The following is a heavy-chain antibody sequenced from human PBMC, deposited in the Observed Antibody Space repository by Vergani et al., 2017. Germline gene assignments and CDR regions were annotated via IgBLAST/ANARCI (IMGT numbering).Heavy chain of an antibody. CDR2: IYPGDSDT. D-gene: IGHD2-2*01. V-gene: IGHV5-51*03. Sequence: EVQLVQSGAEVKKPGESLKISCKRSGYSFTSYWIGWVRQMPGKGLEWMGIIYPGDSDTRYSPSFQGQVTISADKSISTAYLQWSSLKASDTAMYYCARRYCSSTSCYGSTRWFDPWGQGTLVTVSS. J-gene: IGHJ5*02. CDR1: GYSFTSYW. CDR3: ARRYCSSTSCYGSTRWFDP.